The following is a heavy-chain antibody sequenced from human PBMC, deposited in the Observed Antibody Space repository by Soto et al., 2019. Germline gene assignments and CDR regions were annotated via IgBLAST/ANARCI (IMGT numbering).Heavy chain of an antibody. D-gene: IGHD3-10*01. J-gene: IGHJ4*02. V-gene: IGHV3-23*01. CDR2: ISGSAGST. Sequence: EVQLLESGGGLVQPGGSLRLSCAASGFMFSTYVMSWVRQAPGKGLEWVSIISGSAGSTYYADSVKGRFTISRDNSRNTLYLQMNSLRAEDTAVYYCAKAPPYYFGSGSSHFDYWGQGTLVSVSS. CDR1: GFMFSTYV. CDR3: AKAPPYYFGSGSSHFDY.